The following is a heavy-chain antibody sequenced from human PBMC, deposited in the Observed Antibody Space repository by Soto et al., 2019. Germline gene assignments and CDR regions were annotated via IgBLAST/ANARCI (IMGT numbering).Heavy chain of an antibody. CDR3: AREDHYTMDV. CDR2: IDSSTKYP. V-gene: IGHV3-11*05. CDR1: GFTFRDCY. Sequence: QVQLVESGGGLVRPGGSLRLSCEASGFTFRDCYMTWFRQAPGTGLEWLSYIDSSTKYPNYADSVKGRFTISRDNAKNSLYLQMNSLRADNTAGYYCAREDHYTMDVWGQGPMVTVSS. J-gene: IGHJ6*02.